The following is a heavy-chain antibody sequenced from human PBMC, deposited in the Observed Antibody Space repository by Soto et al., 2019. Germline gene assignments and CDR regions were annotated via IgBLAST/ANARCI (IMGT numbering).Heavy chain of an antibody. V-gene: IGHV3-74*01. D-gene: IGHD2-2*01. CDR3: VKVLARGVGVPRFYFDS. CDR1: GFTFSNSW. Sequence: DVQLVESGGGLVQPGGSLRLSCGASGFTFSNSWMHWVRQVSGKGLEWVSRINADGTSTSYADSVKGRFTISRDNAKNTLYLHVNSLRAEDTAVYYCVKVLARGVGVPRFYFDSWGQGALVTVSS. J-gene: IGHJ4*02. CDR2: INADGTST.